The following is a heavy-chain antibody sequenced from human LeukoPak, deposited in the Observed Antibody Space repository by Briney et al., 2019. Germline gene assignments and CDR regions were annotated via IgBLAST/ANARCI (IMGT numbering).Heavy chain of an antibody. J-gene: IGHJ4*02. D-gene: IGHD7-27*01. CDR3: ARDHDWGFGY. V-gene: IGHV1-2*02. Sequence: ASVKVSCKAAGFTFTDHYIHWVLQAPGQGLEWMGWINGKRGDTNYAQNFQDRVTMTRDTSTSTVYMELSRLTVDDTAVYYCARDHDWGFGYWGQGTLVTVSS. CDR1: GFTFTDHY. CDR2: INGKRGDT.